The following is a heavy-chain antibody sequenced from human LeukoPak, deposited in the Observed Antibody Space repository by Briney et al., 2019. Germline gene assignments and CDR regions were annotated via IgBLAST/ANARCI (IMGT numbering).Heavy chain of an antibody. J-gene: IGHJ4*02. CDR2: TYYRSKWYY. V-gene: IGHV6-1*01. CDR1: GDSVSSNNGA. CDR3: ARAYGSGSYSS. Sequence: SQTLSLTCAISGDSVSSNNGAWSWIRQSPSRGLEWLGRTYYRSKWYYEYAVSVKSRITIIPDASKNQFSLQLNSVTPEDTAVYYCARAYGSGSYSSWGQGSLVTVSS. D-gene: IGHD3-10*01.